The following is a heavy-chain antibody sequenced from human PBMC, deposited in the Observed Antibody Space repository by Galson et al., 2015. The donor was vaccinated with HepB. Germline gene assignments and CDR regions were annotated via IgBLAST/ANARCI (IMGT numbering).Heavy chain of an antibody. CDR3: AKAPQFCRSTNCYGDT. Sequence: SLRLSCAVSGFTFSTYAMIWVRQAPGKGLEWVSAINGNGDSTYYTASVKGRFTISRDNPRNTLYLQINSLRAEDTAVYYCAKAPQFCRSTNCYGDTLGQLTLVTVSS. CDR2: INGNGDST. J-gene: IGHJ5*02. V-gene: IGHV3-23*01. D-gene: IGHD2-2*01. CDR1: GFTFSTYA.